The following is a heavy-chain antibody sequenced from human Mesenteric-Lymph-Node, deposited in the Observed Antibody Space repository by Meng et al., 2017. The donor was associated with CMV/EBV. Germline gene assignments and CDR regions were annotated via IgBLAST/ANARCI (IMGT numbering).Heavy chain of an antibody. CDR1: GFTFSSYT. CDR2: ISYDGSHK. V-gene: IGHV3-30*04. Sequence: GGSLRLSCEGSGFTFSSYTLHWVRQAPGKGLEWVAFISYDGSHKYYADSVRGRFTISRDNSKNTVYLQMDSQKPDDTAVHYYAKDGPVLAGKGLDVWGQGTTVTVSS. CDR3: AKDGPVLAGKGLDV. J-gene: IGHJ6*02. D-gene: IGHD3-3*02.